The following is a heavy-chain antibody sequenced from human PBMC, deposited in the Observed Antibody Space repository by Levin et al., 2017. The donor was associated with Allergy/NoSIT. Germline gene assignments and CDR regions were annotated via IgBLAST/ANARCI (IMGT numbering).Heavy chain of an antibody. CDR3: VRPRANCGAVVVSCWFDP. D-gene: IGHD3-22*01. J-gene: IGHJ5*02. CDR2: ISYDGSDI. CDR1: GFSFRTHT. V-gene: IGHV3-30-3*01. Sequence: GESLKISCAASGFSFRTHTMHWVRQAPGKGLEWVALISYDGSDIYYADSVKGRFTISRDHSKNTLYLEMNSLKPDDTGIYYCVRPRANCGAVVVSCWFDPWGQGTLVTVSS.